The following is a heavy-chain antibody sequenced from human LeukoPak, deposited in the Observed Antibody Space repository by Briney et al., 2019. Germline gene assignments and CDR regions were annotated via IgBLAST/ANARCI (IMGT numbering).Heavy chain of an antibody. CDR3: AKDEPAGY. J-gene: IGHJ4*02. V-gene: IGHV3-23*01. CDR1: GFTFTRYW. Sequence: GGSLRLSCATSGFTFTRYWMAWIRQSPGKGLEWVSAISGSGGSTYYADSVKGRFTISRDNSKNTLYLQMNSLRAEDTAVYYCAKDEPAGYWGQGTLVTVSS. CDR2: ISGSGGST.